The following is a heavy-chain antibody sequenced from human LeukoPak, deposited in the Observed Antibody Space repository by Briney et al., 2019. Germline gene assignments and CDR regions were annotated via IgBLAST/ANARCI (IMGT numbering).Heavy chain of an antibody. Sequence: PGGSLRLSCAASGFTFRNYWMHWVRQAPGKGLVWVSRIKNDGTTINYADSVEGRFTISRDNAKNTLYLQMNSLRAEDTAVYFCARTSAARYAFDIWGQGTMVTVSS. D-gene: IGHD6-6*01. J-gene: IGHJ3*02. V-gene: IGHV3-74*01. CDR1: GFTFRNYW. CDR2: IKNDGTTI. CDR3: ARTSAARYAFDI.